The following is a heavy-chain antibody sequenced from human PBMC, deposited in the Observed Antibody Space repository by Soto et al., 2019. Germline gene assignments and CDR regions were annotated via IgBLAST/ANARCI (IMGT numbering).Heavy chain of an antibody. J-gene: IGHJ4*02. CDR2: IWYDGSNK. CDR1: GFAFSSYG. CDR3: ARDVELTLSGRYLEY. V-gene: IGHV3-33*01. D-gene: IGHD1-26*01. Sequence: PGGTLRLSCAASGFAFSSYGMHWVRQAPGKGLEWVAVIWYDGSNKYYADSVKGRFTISRDNSKNTLYLQMNSLRAEDTAVYYCARDVELTLSGRYLEYWGQGTLVSVSS.